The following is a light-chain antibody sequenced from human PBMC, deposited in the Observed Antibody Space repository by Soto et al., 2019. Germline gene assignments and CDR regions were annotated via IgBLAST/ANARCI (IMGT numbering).Light chain of an antibody. J-gene: IGLJ1*01. CDR1: SSNIGAGYE. CDR3: QSYDRSLYYV. CDR2: GNR. V-gene: IGLV1-40*01. Sequence: QSVLTQPPSVSGAPGQSVTITCTGNSSNIGAGYEVQWYQLLPGTAPKLLIFGNRNRTSGVPDRFSGSKSGASASLAITGLQAEDEADYYCQSYDRSLYYVFGSGTKLTVL.